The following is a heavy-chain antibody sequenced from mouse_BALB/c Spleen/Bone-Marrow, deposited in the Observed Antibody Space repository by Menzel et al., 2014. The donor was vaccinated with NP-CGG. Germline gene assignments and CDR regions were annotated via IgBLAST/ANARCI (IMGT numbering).Heavy chain of an antibody. CDR1: GCTFTDYY. Sequence: VQLVESGAELARPGASVKLSCKASGCTFTDYYINWVKQRTGQGLEWIGEIYPGSGNTYYNEKFKGKATLTADKSSGTAYMQLSSLTSEDSAVYFCARSRGYAWFAYWGQGTLVTVSA. J-gene: IGHJ3*01. D-gene: IGHD2-2*01. V-gene: IGHV1-77*01. CDR3: ARSRGYAWFAY. CDR2: IYPGSGNT.